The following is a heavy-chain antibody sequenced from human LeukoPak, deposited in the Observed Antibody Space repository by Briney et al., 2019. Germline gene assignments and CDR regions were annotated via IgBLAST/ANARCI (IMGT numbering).Heavy chain of an antibody. CDR2: ISGSGGRT. D-gene: IGHD2-2*02. CDR1: GFTFSSYS. CDR3: AKDGGGYCSSTTCYTTPDY. V-gene: IGHV3-23*01. J-gene: IGHJ4*02. Sequence: GGSLRLSCAASGFTFSSYSMSWVRQAPGKGLEWVSAISGSGGRTNYADSVKGRFTISRDNSKNTVYLQMNSLRAEDTAVYYCAKDGGGYCSSTTCYTTPDYWGQGTLVTVSS.